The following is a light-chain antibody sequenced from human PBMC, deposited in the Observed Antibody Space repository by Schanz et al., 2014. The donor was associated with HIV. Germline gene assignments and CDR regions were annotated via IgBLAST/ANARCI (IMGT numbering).Light chain of an antibody. J-gene: IGLJ3*02. V-gene: IGLV3-25*03. CDR1: ALPKRY. CDR2: KDS. CDR3: QSVDSSGSYWV. Sequence: SYELTQPPSVSVSPGQTARITCSGDALPKRYAYWYQQKPGQAPVLVIYKDSERPSGIPERFSGSSSGTTVTLTVSGVQAXDEADYYCQSVDSSGSYWVFGGGTKLTVL.